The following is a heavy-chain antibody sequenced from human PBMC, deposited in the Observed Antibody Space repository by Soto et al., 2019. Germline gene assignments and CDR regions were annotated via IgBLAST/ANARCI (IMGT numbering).Heavy chain of an antibody. J-gene: IGHJ4*02. Sequence: QVQLQESGPGLVKPSQTLSLTCTVSGDSISSRYYWTWIRQHPGKGLEWMGHVHPTGSIYYNPSLKSRLTMSVDTSKSQVSLHLSSVTVADTAVYYCVRGTDPYKCGFWGQGTQVTVSS. CDR1: GDSISSRYY. CDR3: VRGTDPYKCGF. CDR2: VHPTGSI. V-gene: IGHV4-31*03. D-gene: IGHD6-25*01.